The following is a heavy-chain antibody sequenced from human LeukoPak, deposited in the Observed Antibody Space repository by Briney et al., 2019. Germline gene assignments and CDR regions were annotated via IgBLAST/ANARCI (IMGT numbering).Heavy chain of an antibody. D-gene: IGHD5-18*01. V-gene: IGHV1-46*01. Sequence: ASVKVSCKASGYTFTLHHIHWVRQAAGQGLEWMGVINPSDGSATYAQNFKGRVKMTGDTSTSTVYMELISLRSEDTAVYYCARDSVLGGRGSYGYGPFDPWGQGTLVTVSS. J-gene: IGHJ5*02. CDR1: GYTFTLHH. CDR3: ARDSVLGGRGSYGYGPFDP. CDR2: INPSDGSA.